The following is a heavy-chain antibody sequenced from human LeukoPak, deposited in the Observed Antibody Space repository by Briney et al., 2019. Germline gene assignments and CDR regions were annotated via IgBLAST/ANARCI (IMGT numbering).Heavy chain of an antibody. CDR3: ARETYDFWSGYYASWFDP. J-gene: IGHJ5*02. D-gene: IGHD3-3*01. CDR2: IKQDGSEK. V-gene: IGHV3-7*01. CDR1: GFTFSSYW. Sequence: PGGALRLSCAASGFTFSSYWRSWVGQAPGKGLEGVANIKQDGSEKYYVDSVKGRFTISRDNAKNSLYLQMNSLRAEDTAVYYRARETYDFWSGYYASWFDPWGQGTLVTVSS.